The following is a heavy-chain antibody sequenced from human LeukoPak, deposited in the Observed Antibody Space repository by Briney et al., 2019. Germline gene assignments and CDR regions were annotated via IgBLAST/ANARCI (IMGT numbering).Heavy chain of an antibody. CDR2: IKSKTDGGTT. V-gene: IGHV3-15*01. J-gene: IGHJ6*03. Sequence: GGSLRLSCAASGFTLRNYAMSWVRQAPGKGLEWVGRIKSKTDGGTTDYAAPVKGRFTISRDDSKNTLYLQMNSLKTEDTAVYYCTTGMGGHSYYYYYYMDVWGKGTTVTVSS. CDR3: TTGMGGHSYYYYYYMDV. D-gene: IGHD2-8*01. CDR1: GFTLRNYA.